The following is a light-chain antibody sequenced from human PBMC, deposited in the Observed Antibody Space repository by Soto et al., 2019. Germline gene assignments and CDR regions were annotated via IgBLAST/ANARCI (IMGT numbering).Light chain of an antibody. V-gene: IGKV3-15*01. CDR3: QLYAKCPLT. CDR1: ESVYSN. J-gene: IGKJ4*02. Sequence: DIVMTPSPAPLSASQGERATLSCRASESVYSNLAWYQQQPGQAPTLLIFAASTRATGIPARFSGIGSGTEFTLTISSLQSEDFAVYYFQLYAKCPLTCGGGTKVEIK. CDR2: AAS.